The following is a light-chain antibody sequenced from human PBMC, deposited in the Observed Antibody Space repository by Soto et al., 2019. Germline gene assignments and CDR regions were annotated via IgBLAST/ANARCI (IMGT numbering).Light chain of an antibody. Sequence: DIQMTQSPSTLSASVGDRVTITCRASQSISSWLAWYQQKPGKAPKLLIYDASSLESGVPSRFSGSGSGTEFTLTISSLQPDDFATYYCQQYNSSPLGFGGGTKVEIK. CDR2: DAS. CDR3: QQYNSSPLG. V-gene: IGKV1-5*01. CDR1: QSISSW. J-gene: IGKJ4*01.